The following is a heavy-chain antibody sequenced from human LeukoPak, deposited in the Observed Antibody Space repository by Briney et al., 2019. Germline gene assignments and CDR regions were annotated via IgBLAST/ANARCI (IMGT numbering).Heavy chain of an antibody. CDR1: GFPFSNYE. CDR3: ASGAQSDF. CDR2: IGASGSPM. V-gene: IGHV3-48*03. D-gene: IGHD1-26*01. Sequence: PGESLRLSCVASGFPFSNYEMNWVRQAPGKGLEWVSYIGASGSPMYYADSVKGRFTVSRDNAKNSLFPQVNSLRAEDTAVYYCASGAQSDFRGQGTLVTVSS. J-gene: IGHJ4*02.